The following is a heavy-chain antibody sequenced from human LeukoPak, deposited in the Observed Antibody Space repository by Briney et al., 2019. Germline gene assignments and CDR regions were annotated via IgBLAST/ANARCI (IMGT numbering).Heavy chain of an antibody. J-gene: IGHJ4*02. CDR3: ARGEYNFGSGDY. Sequence: SEILSLTCEVSGASFSSGRYYWSWIRQAAGKGLEWIGRIYPSGSTNYNPSLKSRVIISIDTSKTQFSLNLTSVTASDTALYYCARGEYNFGSGDYWGQVSLVTVSS. CDR1: GASFSSGRYY. V-gene: IGHV4-61*02. D-gene: IGHD5-18*01. CDR2: IYPSGST.